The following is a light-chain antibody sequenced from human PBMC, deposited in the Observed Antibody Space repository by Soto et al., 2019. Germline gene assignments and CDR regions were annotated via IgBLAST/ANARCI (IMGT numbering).Light chain of an antibody. CDR2: DDT. Sequence: SYELTQPPSVSVAPGQPARISCGGDKIASKSVHWYQQMPGQAPLLVVYDDTDRPSGVPERFSGSNSGNTATLTISRVEAGDEAVYYCQVWDTSSDHYVFGTGTKVTVL. CDR3: QVWDTSSDHYV. V-gene: IGLV3-21*02. CDR1: KIASKS. J-gene: IGLJ1*01.